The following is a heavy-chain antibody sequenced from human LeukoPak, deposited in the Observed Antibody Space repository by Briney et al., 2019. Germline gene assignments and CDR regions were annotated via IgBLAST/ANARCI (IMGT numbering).Heavy chain of an antibody. Sequence: SETLSLTCTVSGGPISSYYWSWIRQPPGKGLEWIGYIHYSGSTNHNPSLKSRVTISVDTSKNQFSLKLSSVTAADTAVYYCASGDYGDFSRFDFWGQGTLVTVSS. CDR3: ASGDYGDFSRFDF. D-gene: IGHD4-17*01. J-gene: IGHJ4*02. V-gene: IGHV4-59*08. CDR2: IHYSGST. CDR1: GGPISSYY.